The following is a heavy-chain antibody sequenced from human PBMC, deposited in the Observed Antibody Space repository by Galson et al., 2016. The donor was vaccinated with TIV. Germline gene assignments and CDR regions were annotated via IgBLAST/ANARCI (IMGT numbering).Heavy chain of an antibody. D-gene: IGHD2-21*01. V-gene: IGHV4-59*03. CDR2: VYYTGSTNNIPSLT. CDR1: GASISNYF. Sequence: TLSLTCTVSGASISNYFWTWIRQPPGKGLEWIGYVYYTGSTNNIPSLTNYNPSLKSRVTISLDTSKNQFSLKVNSVTAGDTAIYYSVRTAYWGGYGDYWGQGILVTVST. CDR3: VRTAYWGGYGDY. J-gene: IGHJ4*02.